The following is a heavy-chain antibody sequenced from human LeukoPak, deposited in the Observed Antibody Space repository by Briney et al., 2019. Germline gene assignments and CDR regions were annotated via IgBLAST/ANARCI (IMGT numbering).Heavy chain of an antibody. Sequence: PGGSLRLSCAASGFTFSSSAMSWVRQAPGKGLEWVSTISGSGGSTYYADSVKGRFTISRDNSKNTLYLQMNNLRAEDTAVYYCAKDGDYYGSGSHFDYWGQGTLVTVSS. CDR1: GFTFSSSA. CDR3: AKDGDYYGSGSHFDY. D-gene: IGHD3-10*01. CDR2: ISGSGGST. V-gene: IGHV3-23*01. J-gene: IGHJ4*02.